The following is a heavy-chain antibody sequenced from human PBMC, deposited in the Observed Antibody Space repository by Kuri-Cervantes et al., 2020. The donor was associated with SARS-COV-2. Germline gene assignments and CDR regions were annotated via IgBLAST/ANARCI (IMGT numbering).Heavy chain of an antibody. CDR1: GYTFNIYD. CDR3: ARKNWVEWLLSDDDFDI. V-gene: IGHV1-2*02. J-gene: IGHJ3*02. Sequence: ASVKVSCKTSGYTFNIYDIHWVRQATGQGLEWMVWINPNSGGTNYAQKFQGRVTMTRDTSISTAYMELSRLRSDDTAVYYCARKNWVEWLLSDDDFDIWGQGTMVTVSS. D-gene: IGHD3-3*01. CDR2: INPNSGGT.